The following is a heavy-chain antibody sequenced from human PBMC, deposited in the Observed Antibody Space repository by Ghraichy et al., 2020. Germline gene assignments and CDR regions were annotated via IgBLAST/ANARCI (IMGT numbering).Heavy chain of an antibody. J-gene: IGHJ4*02. V-gene: IGHV3-74*01. Sequence: GGSLRLSCAASGFTFSGYWMHWVRQAPGRGLVWVSRIKSDGSSTIYADSLKGRFTISRDNAKNTLYLQMNSLRAEDTAVYYCAREYCSGGSCFFGTGGSHFDYWGQGTLVTVYS. D-gene: IGHD2-15*01. CDR2: IKSDGSST. CDR3: AREYCSGGSCFFGTGGSHFDY. CDR1: GFTFSGYW.